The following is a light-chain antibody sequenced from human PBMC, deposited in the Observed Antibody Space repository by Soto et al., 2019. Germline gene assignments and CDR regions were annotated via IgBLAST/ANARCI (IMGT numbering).Light chain of an antibody. Sequence: QPVPTQPPSVSGAPGQRVTISCTGSSSNIGAGYDVHWYQQLPGTAPKLLIYGNSNRPSGVPDRFSGSKSGTSASLAITGLRAEDEADYYCQSYDSSLSGWVFGGGTKLTVL. CDR2: GNS. CDR1: SSNIGAGYD. V-gene: IGLV1-40*01. J-gene: IGLJ3*02. CDR3: QSYDSSLSGWV.